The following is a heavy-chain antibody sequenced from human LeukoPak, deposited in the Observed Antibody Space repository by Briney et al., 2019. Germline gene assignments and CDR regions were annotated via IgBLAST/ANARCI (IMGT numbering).Heavy chain of an antibody. CDR2: INPSGGST. J-gene: IGHJ4*02. Sequence: ASVKVSCKASGYTFTSYYMHWVRQAPGQGLEWMGIINPSGGSTSYAQKFQGRVTMTRDMSTSTVYMELSSPRSEDTAVYYCARDLRSWRAAARRTFNTSTDYWGQGTLVTVSS. V-gene: IGHV1-46*01. D-gene: IGHD6-13*01. CDR3: ARDLRSWRAAARRTFNTSTDY. CDR1: GYTFTSYY.